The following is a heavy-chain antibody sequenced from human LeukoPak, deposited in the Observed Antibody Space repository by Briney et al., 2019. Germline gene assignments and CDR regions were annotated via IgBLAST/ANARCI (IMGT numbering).Heavy chain of an antibody. CDR2: ITPNSGGT. CDR3: ARHVPSDY. CDR1: GYTFTRYY. Sequence: SVNVFCKASGYTFTRYYMHWVPQAPRQGREGRGGITPNSGGTIYAEKFQGSVTMTRDTSISTAYMEVSRLRTDDTAVYYCARHVPSDYWGQGTLVTASS. J-gene: IGHJ4*02. V-gene: IGHV1-2*02.